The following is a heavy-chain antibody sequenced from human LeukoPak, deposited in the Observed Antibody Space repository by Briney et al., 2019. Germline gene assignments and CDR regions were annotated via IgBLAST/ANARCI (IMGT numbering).Heavy chain of an antibody. CDR1: GFTFSSYA. J-gene: IGHJ4*02. V-gene: IGHV3-30-3*01. CDR2: ISYDGINK. D-gene: IGHD2-2*01. CDR3: ASGGGYCSSTSCYVSDY. Sequence: GGSLRLSCAASGFTFSSYAMHWVRQAPGKGLGWVAVISYDGINKYYADSVKGRFTISRDNSKNPLYLQMNSLRAEDTAVYYCASGGGYCSSTSCYVSDYWGQGTLVTVSS.